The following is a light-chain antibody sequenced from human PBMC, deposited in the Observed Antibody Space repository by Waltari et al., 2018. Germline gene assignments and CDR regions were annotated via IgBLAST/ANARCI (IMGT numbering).Light chain of an antibody. CDR2: STS. V-gene: IGKV3-15*01. Sequence: ETVLTQSPATLSVSPGEADTLSCRASQSVSPNLAWYQQKRGQAPRLLIYSTSTRAPGVPDRFWGSGSGTEFTLTITSLQSEDSAIYYCQQYQNWPPITFGQGTRLEIK. CDR1: QSVSPN. CDR3: QQYQNWPPIT. J-gene: IGKJ5*01.